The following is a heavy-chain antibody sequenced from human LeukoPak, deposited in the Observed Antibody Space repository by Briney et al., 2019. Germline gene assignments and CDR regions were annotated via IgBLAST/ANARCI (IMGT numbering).Heavy chain of an antibody. CDR1: GYTFTIYG. CDR2: ISAYNGNT. J-gene: IGHJ4*02. V-gene: IGHV1-18*01. D-gene: IGHD3-22*01. Sequence: GASVTVSCTASGYTFTIYGISWVRQAPGQGREWMGWISAYNGNTNYAQKLQGRVTMTTDTSTSTAYMELRSLRSDDTAVYYCARDQPPPRFITMIPLDYWGQGTLVTVSS. CDR3: ARDQPPPRFITMIPLDY.